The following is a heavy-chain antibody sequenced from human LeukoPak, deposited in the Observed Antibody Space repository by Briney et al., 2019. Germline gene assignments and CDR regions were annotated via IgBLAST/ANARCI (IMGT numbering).Heavy chain of an antibody. V-gene: IGHV4-59*08. J-gene: IGHJ5*02. D-gene: IGHD3-10*01. CDR3: ARKYGSGSYYWFDP. Sequence: SETLSLTCTVSGGSISSYYWSWIRQPPGKGLEWIGYIYYSGSTNYNPSPKSRVTISVDTSKNQFSLKLSSVTAADTAVYYCARKYGSGSYYWFDPWGQGTLVTVSS. CDR1: GGSISSYY. CDR2: IYYSGST.